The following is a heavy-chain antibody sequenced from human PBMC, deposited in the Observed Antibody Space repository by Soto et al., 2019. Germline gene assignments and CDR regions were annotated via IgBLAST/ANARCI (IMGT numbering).Heavy chain of an antibody. CDR2: IYHSGST. Sequence: QVQLQESGPGLVKPSGTLSLTGAVSSGSISSSNWWSWVRQPPGKGLEWIGDIYHSGSTNYNPSLRSRVTISVDKSKNQFSLKLSSVTAADTAVYYCARRATMVRGVILLDYRGQGTMVTVSS. V-gene: IGHV4-4*02. J-gene: IGHJ4*02. CDR3: ARRATMVRGVILLDY. CDR1: SGSISSSNW. D-gene: IGHD3-10*01.